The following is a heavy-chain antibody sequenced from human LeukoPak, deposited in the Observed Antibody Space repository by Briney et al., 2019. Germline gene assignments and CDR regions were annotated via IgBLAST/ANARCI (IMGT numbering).Heavy chain of an antibody. V-gene: IGHV3-23*01. CDR3: AQDRASIQFYF. Sequence: GGSLRLSCAASGFTFSIYGMSWVRQAPGKGLEWVSGISPGGDIPYYADSVKGRFTISRDNSKNTMYLQMNSLRAEDTALYYCAQDRASIQFYFWGQGTLVTVSS. D-gene: IGHD5-24*01. CDR1: GFTFSIYG. CDR2: ISPGGDIP. J-gene: IGHJ4*02.